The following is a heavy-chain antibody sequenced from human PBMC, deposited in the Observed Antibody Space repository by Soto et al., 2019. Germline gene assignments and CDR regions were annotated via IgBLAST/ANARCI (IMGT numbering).Heavy chain of an antibody. D-gene: IGHD3-22*01. CDR1: GFTFSSYG. J-gene: IGHJ4*02. Sequence: PGGSLRLSCAASGFTFSSYGMHWVRQAPGKGLEWVAVISYDGSNKYYADSVKGRFTISRDNSKNTLYLQMNSLRAEDTAVYYCAKDYYDSSYPTTPSDYWGQGTLFTV. CDR3: AKDYYDSSYPTTPSDY. V-gene: IGHV3-30*18. CDR2: ISYDGSNK.